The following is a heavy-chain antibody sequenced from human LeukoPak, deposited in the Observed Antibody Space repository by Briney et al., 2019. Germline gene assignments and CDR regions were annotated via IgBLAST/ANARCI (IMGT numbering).Heavy chain of an antibody. J-gene: IGHJ6*03. CDR1: GFTFSDYY. D-gene: IGHD5-18*01. CDR3: AREHTPIHLWVVDLGYYYYYMDV. Sequence: PGGSLRLSCAASGFTFSDYYMSWIRQAPGKGLEWVSYISSSGSTIYYADSVKGRFTISRDNAKNSLYLQMNSLRAEDTAVYYCAREHTPIHLWVVDLGYYYYYMDVWGKGTTVTVSS. CDR2: ISSSGSTI. V-gene: IGHV3-11*04.